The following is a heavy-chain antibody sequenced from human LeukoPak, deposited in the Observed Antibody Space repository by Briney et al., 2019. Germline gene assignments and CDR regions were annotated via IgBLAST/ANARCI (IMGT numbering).Heavy chain of an antibody. V-gene: IGHV3-74*01. Sequence: GGSLRLSCAASGFTFSSYWMHWVRQAPGKGLVWVSRINSDGSSTSYADSVKGRFTISRDNAKNTLYLQMNSLRAEDTAVYYCARVIAVAGTPYYFDYWGQGTLVTVSS. CDR2: INSDGSST. D-gene: IGHD6-19*01. CDR3: ARVIAVAGTPYYFDY. CDR1: GFTFSSYW. J-gene: IGHJ4*02.